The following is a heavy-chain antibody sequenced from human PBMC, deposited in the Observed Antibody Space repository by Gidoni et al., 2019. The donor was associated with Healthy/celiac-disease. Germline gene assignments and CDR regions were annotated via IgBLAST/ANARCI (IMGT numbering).Heavy chain of an antibody. D-gene: IGHD2-15*01. CDR2: IKSKTDGGTT. CDR3: TTDSGKGYCSGGSCYSTFDY. J-gene: IGHJ4*02. Sequence: EVQLVESGGGLVKPGGSLRLSCAASGFTFSNAWMSWVRQAPGKGLEWVGRIKSKTDGGTTDYAAPVKGRFTISRDDSKNTLYLQMNSLKTEDTAVYYCTTDSGKGYCSGGSCYSTFDYWGQGTLVTVSS. CDR1: GFTFSNAW. V-gene: IGHV3-15*01.